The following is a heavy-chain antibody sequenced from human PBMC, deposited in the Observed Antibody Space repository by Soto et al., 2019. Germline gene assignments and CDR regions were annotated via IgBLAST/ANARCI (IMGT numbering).Heavy chain of an antibody. CDR2: ISSSGSTI. CDR1: GFTFSSYE. V-gene: IGHV3-48*03. D-gene: IGHD2-21*02. J-gene: IGHJ3*02. Sequence: GGSLRLSCAASGFTFSSYEMNWVRQAPGKGLEWVSYISSSGSTIYYADSVKGRFTISRDNAKNSLYLQMNSLRAEDTAVYYCARESVVTDAFDIWGQGTRVTVS. CDR3: ARESVVTDAFDI.